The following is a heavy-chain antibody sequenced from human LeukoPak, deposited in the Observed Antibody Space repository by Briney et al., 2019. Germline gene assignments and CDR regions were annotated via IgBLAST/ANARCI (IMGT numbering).Heavy chain of an antibody. CDR1: GYTFTSYD. CDR2: MNPNSGNT. D-gene: IGHD3-3*01. CDR3: ARDATLTYYDFWSGYYWGDYFDY. J-gene: IGHJ4*02. Sequence: GASVKVSCKASGYTFTSYDINWVRQATGQGLEWMGWMNPNSGNTGYAQKFQGRVTMTRDTSISTAYMELSRLRSDDTAVYYCARDATLTYYDFWSGYYWGDYFDYWGQGTLVTVSS. V-gene: IGHV1-8*01.